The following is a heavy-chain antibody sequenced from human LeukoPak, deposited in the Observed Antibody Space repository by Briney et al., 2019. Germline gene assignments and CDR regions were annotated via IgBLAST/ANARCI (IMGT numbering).Heavy chain of an antibody. D-gene: IGHD6-19*01. Sequence: GGSLRLSCAASEFTFSSFAMTWARQASGKGLEWVSSITGSGDITYYADSVKGRFSISRDNSNKMLFLQMNSLRGEDTAVYYCAKGSDSDSSGWPEGHYYYMDVWGKGTTVTVSS. CDR2: ITGSGDIT. J-gene: IGHJ6*03. V-gene: IGHV3-23*01. CDR1: EFTFSSFA. CDR3: AKGSDSDSSGWPEGHYYYMDV.